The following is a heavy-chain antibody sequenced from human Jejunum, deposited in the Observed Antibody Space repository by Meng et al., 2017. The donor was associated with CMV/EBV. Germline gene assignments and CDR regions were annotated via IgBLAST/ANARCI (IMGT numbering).Heavy chain of an antibody. CDR2: ISHTGGA. J-gene: IGHJ5*02. CDR1: GGSLGGYY. Sequence: YGGSLGGYYWSWIRHYPGKGLEWIGEISHTGGANRNPSLKSRVTLSVDTSKNQFSLRLTSVTAADTAVYYCARYAMAVAGRTHIDLWGQGALVTVSS. D-gene: IGHD5-24*01. V-gene: IGHV4-34*01. CDR3: ARYAMAVAGRTHIDL.